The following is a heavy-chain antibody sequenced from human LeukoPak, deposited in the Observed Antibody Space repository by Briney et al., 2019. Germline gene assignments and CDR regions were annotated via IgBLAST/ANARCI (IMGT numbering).Heavy chain of an antibody. CDR1: GFTFSSYG. V-gene: IGHV3-30*19. Sequence: PGGSLRLSCAASGFTFSSYGMHWVRQAPGKGLEWVAVIWYDGSNKYYADSVKGRFTISRDNSKNTLYLQMNSLRAEDTAVYYCARDVEMATITTSDYWGQGTLVTVSS. CDR3: ARDVEMATITTSDY. J-gene: IGHJ4*02. D-gene: IGHD5-24*01. CDR2: IWYDGSNK.